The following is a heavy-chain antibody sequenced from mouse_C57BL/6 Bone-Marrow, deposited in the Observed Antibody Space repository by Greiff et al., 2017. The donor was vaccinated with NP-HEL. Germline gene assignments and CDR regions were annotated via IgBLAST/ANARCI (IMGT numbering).Heavy chain of an antibody. J-gene: IGHJ2*01. CDR1: GYTFTSYG. D-gene: IGHD1-1*01. V-gene: IGHV1-81*01. Sequence: QVQLQQSGAELARPGASVKLSCKASGYTFTSYGISWVKQRPGQGLEWIGEIYPRSGNTYSNEKFKGKATLTADKSSSTAYMELRSLTSEDSAGYYCARGDGTGYWGQGTTLTVSS. CDR3: ARGDGTGY. CDR2: IYPRSGNT.